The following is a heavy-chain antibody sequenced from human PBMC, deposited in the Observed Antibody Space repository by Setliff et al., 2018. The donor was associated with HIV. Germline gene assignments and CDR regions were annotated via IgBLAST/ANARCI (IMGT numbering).Heavy chain of an antibody. J-gene: IGHJ4*02. Sequence: SETLSLTCTVSGASISSGGYYWSWIRQYPVKGLEWIGYIYYTGTTFYNPSLESRLIISLDTPKNQFSLRLTSVTAADTAVYYCARLGTRTVAADADFDSWGQGALVTVSS. V-gene: IGHV4-31*03. CDR3: ARLGTRTVAADADFDS. CDR1: GASISSGGYY. CDR2: IYYTGTT. D-gene: IGHD2-15*01.